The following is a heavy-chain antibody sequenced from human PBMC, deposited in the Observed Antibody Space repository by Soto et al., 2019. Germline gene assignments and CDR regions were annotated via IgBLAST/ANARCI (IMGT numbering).Heavy chain of an antibody. Sequence: QVQLQQWGAGLLKPSETLSLTCAVYGGSFSGYYWSWIRQPQGKGLEWIGEINHSGSTNYNPSLKSRVTISVDTSKNQFSLKLSSVTAADTAVYYCATGNYGSGSYYNDYWGQGTLVTVSS. V-gene: IGHV4-34*01. J-gene: IGHJ4*02. CDR2: INHSGST. CDR1: GGSFSGYY. CDR3: ATGNYGSGSYYNDY. D-gene: IGHD3-10*01.